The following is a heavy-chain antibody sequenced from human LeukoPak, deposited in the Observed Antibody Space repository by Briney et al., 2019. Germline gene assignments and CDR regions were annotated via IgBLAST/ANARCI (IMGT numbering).Heavy chain of an antibody. D-gene: IGHD5-12*01. Sequence: SETLSLTWTVSGGSISSYYWSWIRQPPGKGLEWIGYIYYSGSTNYNPSLKSRVTISVDTSKNQFSLKLSSVTAADTAVYYCAIHSGYDPSFDYWGQGTLVTVSS. CDR2: IYYSGST. J-gene: IGHJ4*02. CDR3: AIHSGYDPSFDY. V-gene: IGHV4-59*01. CDR1: GGSISSYY.